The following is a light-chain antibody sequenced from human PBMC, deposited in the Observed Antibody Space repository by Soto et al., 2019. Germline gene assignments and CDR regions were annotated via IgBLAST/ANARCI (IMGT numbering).Light chain of an antibody. J-gene: IGKJ5*01. Sequence: ELMMTQSPATLSVSPGERATLSCRASQSISGNIAWSQQKPGQAPRLLIYAASIRASGIPARFSGTGFGREFTLSISSLQSEDSAVYYCQQYNSWTLISFGQGTRLEIK. V-gene: IGKV3-15*01. CDR2: AAS. CDR3: QQYNSWTLIS. CDR1: QSISGN.